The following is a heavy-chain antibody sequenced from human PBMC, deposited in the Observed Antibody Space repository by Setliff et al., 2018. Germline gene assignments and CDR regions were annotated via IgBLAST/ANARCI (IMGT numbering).Heavy chain of an antibody. Sequence: SETLSLTCTVSGGSVGNSHYYWSWIRQPAGKGLEWIGRIYTTWSTNYNPSLKSRVTISLDTSKSQFFLKLNSVTAADTGVYYCARDRSYYASGSFTKWFDYWGQGALVTVSS. D-gene: IGHD3-10*01. V-gene: IGHV4-61*02. CDR2: IYTTWST. J-gene: IGHJ4*02. CDR1: GGSVGNSHYY. CDR3: ARDRSYYASGSFTKWFDY.